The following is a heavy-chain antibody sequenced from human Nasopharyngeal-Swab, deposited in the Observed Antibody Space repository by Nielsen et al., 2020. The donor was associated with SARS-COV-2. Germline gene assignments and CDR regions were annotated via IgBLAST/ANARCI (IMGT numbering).Heavy chain of an antibody. CDR2: ISGSGGRT. Sequence: GESLKISCAASGFTFNNYAMRWVRQAPGKGLEWVSGISGSGGRTYYADSAKGRFTISRDNSKNTLYVQMNSLRAEDTAVYYCAKEGTGNGMDVWGQGTTVTVSS. J-gene: IGHJ6*02. V-gene: IGHV3-23*01. CDR3: AKEGTGNGMDV. CDR1: GFTFNNYA. D-gene: IGHD3-10*01.